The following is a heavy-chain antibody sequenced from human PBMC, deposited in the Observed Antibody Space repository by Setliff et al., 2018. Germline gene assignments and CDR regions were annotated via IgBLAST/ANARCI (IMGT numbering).Heavy chain of an antibody. D-gene: IGHD3-10*01. CDR3: SRLVRFCTRIVCQRLSGDDY. Sequence: GASVKVSCKASGYTFSESIVSWVRQAPGQGLEWMGWIAVYTGKTYSAQKFQGRLTMTTDKSTTTAYLELRSLRSDDTAVYYCSRLVRFCTRIVCQRLSGDDYWGQGTLVTVSS. J-gene: IGHJ4*02. CDR2: IAVYTGKT. CDR1: GYTFSESI. V-gene: IGHV1-18*01.